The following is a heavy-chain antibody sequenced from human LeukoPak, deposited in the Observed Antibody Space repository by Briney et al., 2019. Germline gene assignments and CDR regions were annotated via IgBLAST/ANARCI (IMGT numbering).Heavy chain of an antibody. J-gene: IGHJ6*02. CDR2: MNPNSGNT. V-gene: IGHV1-8*01. CDR3: ARLAWFGEGDYYYGMDV. Sequence: GASVKVSCKASGYTFTSYDINWVRQAPGQGLEWMGWMNPNSGNTGYAQKFQGRVTMTRNTSISTAYMELSSLRSEDTAVYYCARLAWFGEGDYYYGMDVWGQGTTVTVSS. D-gene: IGHD3-10*01. CDR1: GYTFTSYD.